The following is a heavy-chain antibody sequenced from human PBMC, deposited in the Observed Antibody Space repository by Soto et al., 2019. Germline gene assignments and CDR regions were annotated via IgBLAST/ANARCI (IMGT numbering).Heavy chain of an antibody. D-gene: IGHD3-3*01. CDR2: IYYSGST. CDR3: ARHVGRITIFGGPDY. CDR1: GGSISSSSYY. Sequence: KPSETLSLTCTVSGGSISSSSYYWGWIRQPPGKGLEWIGSIYYSGSTYYNPSLKSRVTISVDTSKNQFSLKLSSVTAADTAVYYCARHVGRITIFGGPDYWGQGSLVTVFS. J-gene: IGHJ4*02. V-gene: IGHV4-39*01.